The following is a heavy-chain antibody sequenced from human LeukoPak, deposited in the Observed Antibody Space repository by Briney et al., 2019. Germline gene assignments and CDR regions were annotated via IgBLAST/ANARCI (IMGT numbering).Heavy chain of an antibody. V-gene: IGHV4-59*01. Sequence: TSETLSLTCTVSRGSISPNYWTWIRQPPGKGLEWIGYIYYIGSTNYNPSLKSRVTISLDTSRNQFSLRLSSVTAADTAVYYCARLLDYDSSGYPDTFDIWGQGTMVTVSS. D-gene: IGHD3-22*01. CDR1: RGSISPNY. CDR2: IYYIGST. CDR3: ARLLDYDSSGYPDTFDI. J-gene: IGHJ3*02.